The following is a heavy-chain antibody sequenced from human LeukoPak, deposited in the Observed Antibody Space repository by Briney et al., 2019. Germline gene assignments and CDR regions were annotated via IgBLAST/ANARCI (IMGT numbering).Heavy chain of an antibody. J-gene: IGHJ4*02. CDR2: IYYSAST. Sequence: SQTLSLTCTVSGVSISSGVSYWGWIRHHPGKRLELGGYIYYSASTYYNPSLKTPVTISIHTSKSQFSLNLLSVTAADTAVYYCARVPRGSTSWRTSSFDYWGQGTLVTVSS. V-gene: IGHV4-31*01. D-gene: IGHD2-2*01. CDR3: ARVPRGSTSWRTSSFDY. CDR1: GVSISSGVSY.